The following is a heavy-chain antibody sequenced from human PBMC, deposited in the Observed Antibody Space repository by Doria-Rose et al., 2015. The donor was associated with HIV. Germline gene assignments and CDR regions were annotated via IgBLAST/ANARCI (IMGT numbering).Heavy chain of an antibody. D-gene: IGHD6-13*01. CDR3: ARIKSSRWYHKYYFDF. CDR2: IFSDDER. CDR1: GVSLSSPGMG. V-gene: IGHV2-26*01. J-gene: IGHJ4*02. Sequence: SGPVLVKPTETLTLTCTVSGVSLSSPGMGVSWIRQPPGKALEWPANIFSDDERSYKTSLRSRLTISGGTSKSQVVLTMTDMDPVDTATYYCARIKSSRWYHKYYFDFWGQGTLVIVSA.